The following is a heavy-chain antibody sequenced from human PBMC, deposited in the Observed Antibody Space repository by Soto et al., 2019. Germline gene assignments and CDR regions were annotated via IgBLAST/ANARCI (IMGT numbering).Heavy chain of an antibody. CDR3: ARARGYYDSSGYDY. D-gene: IGHD3-22*01. Sequence: GGSLRLSCAASGFTFSDYYMNWIRQAPGKGLEWLSYISGGGGSTIYYAASVKGRFTISRDNAGNSLYLQMNSLTVEDTAVYYCARARGYYDSSGYDYWGQGTLVTVSS. CDR1: GFTFSDYY. J-gene: IGHJ4*02. V-gene: IGHV3-11*01. CDR2: ISGGGGSTI.